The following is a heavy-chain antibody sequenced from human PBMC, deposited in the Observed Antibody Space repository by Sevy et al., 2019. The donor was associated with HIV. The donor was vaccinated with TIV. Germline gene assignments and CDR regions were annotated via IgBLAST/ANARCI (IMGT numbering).Heavy chain of an antibody. D-gene: IGHD3-9*01. CDR2: IKQDGSEK. Sequence: GGSLRLSCAASGFTFSSYWMSWVRQAPGKGLEWVANIKQDGSEKYYVDSVKGRFTISRDNAKNSLYLQMNSLRAEETAVYYCARVYYDILTGPSDTYYYYMDVWGKGTTVTVSS. J-gene: IGHJ6*03. V-gene: IGHV3-7*03. CDR3: ARVYYDILTGPSDTYYYYMDV. CDR1: GFTFSSYW.